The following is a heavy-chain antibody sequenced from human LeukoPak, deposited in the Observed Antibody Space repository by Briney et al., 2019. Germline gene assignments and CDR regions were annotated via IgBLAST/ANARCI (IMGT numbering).Heavy chain of an antibody. CDR2: ISGSGGTT. D-gene: IGHD6-19*01. J-gene: IGHJ4*02. CDR3: ARVRRIAVAGTLDY. CDR1: GFAFDSFA. V-gene: IGHV3-23*01. Sequence: PGGSLRLSYAASGFAFDSFAMTWVRQAPGKGLEWVSSISGSGGTTYYADSLKGRATISRDNSKNTLYLQVNSLRAEDTAVYYCARVRRIAVAGTLDYWGQGTLVTVSS.